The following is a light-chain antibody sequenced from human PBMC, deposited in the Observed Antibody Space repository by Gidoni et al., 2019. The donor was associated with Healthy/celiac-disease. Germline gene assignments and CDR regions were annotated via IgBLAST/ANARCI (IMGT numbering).Light chain of an antibody. CDR1: QSISSY. CDR2: AAS. Sequence: EIQMTQSPSSLSASVGDRVTITCRASQSISSYLDWYQQKPGQAPKLLIYAASSLQSGVPSRFSGSGSGTDFTLTIRSLQPEDFATYYCQQCYSTPWTFGQGTKVEIK. J-gene: IGKJ1*01. CDR3: QQCYSTPWT. V-gene: IGKV1-39*01.